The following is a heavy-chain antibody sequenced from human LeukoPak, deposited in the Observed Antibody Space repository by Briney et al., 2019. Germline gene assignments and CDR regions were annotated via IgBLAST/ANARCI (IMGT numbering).Heavy chain of an antibody. J-gene: IGHJ5*02. CDR1: GGSISSYY. CDR3: ARDQSAGYPYYYGSGSYYTFDP. Sequence: PSETLSPTCTVSGGSISSYYWSWIRQPAGKGLEWIGRIYTSGSTNYNPSLKSRVTMSVDTSKNQFSLKLSSVTAADTAVYYCARDQSAGYPYYYGSGSYYTFDPWGQGTLVTVSS. D-gene: IGHD3-10*01. CDR2: IYTSGST. V-gene: IGHV4-4*07.